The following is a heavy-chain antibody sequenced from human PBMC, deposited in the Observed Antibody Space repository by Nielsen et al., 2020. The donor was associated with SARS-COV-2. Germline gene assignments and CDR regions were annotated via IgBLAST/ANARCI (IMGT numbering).Heavy chain of an antibody. CDR2: ISWNSGSI. CDR1: GFTFDDYA. D-gene: IGHD3-9*01. J-gene: IGHJ5*02. CDR3: AKDMHYDIHNWFDL. V-gene: IGHV3-9*01. Sequence: SLKISCAASGFTFDDYAMHWVRQAPGKGLEWVSGISWNSGSIGYADSVKGRFTISRDNAKNSLYLQMNSLRAEDTALYYCAKDMHYDIHNWFDLWGQGTLVTVSS.